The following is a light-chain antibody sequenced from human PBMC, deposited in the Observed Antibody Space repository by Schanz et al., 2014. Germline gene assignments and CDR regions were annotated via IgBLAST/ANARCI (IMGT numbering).Light chain of an antibody. CDR3: QQYGSSPPYT. J-gene: IGKJ2*01. CDR2: GAS. Sequence: EIVMTQSPATLSVSPGQSATLSCRASQSIGNNLAWYQQKPGQAPGVLIYGASTRATGIPARFSGSGSGTDFTLTISRLEPEDFAVYYCQQYGSSPPYTFGQGTKLEI. CDR1: QSIGNN. V-gene: IGKV3-15*01.